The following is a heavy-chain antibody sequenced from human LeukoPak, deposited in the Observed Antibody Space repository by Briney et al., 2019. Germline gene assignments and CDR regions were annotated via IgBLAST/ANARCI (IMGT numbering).Heavy chain of an antibody. J-gene: IGHJ4*02. V-gene: IGHV1-69*01. D-gene: IGHD4-23*01. CDR2: IIPIFGTA. CDR3: ARDYDGETLVTRPEGYPWYY. CDR1: GGTFSSYA. Sequence: SVKVSCKASGGTFSSYAISWVRQAPGQGLEWMGGIIPIFGTANYAQKFQGRVTITADESTSTAYMELSSLRSEDTAVYYCARDYDGETLVTRPEGYPWYYWGQGTLVTVSS.